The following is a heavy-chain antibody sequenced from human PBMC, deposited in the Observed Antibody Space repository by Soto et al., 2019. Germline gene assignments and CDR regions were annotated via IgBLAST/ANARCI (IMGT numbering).Heavy chain of an antibody. CDR3: ALGGRYYYYGMDV. Sequence: GESLKISCKGSGYSFTSYWISWVRQMPGKGLEWMGRIDPSDSYTNYSPSFQGHVTISADKSISTAYLQWSSLKASDTAMYYCALGGRYYYYGMDVWGQGTAVTVSS. CDR2: IDPSDSYT. CDR1: GYSFTSYW. J-gene: IGHJ6*02. V-gene: IGHV5-10-1*01. D-gene: IGHD3-16*01.